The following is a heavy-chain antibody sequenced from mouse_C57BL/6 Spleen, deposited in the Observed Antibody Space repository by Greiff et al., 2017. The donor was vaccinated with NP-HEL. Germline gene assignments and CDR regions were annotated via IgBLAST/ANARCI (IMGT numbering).Heavy chain of an antibody. CDR3: AREGGGAYYSNSESMDY. CDR1: GYTFTDYY. CDR2: INPNNGGT. D-gene: IGHD2-5*01. Sequence: EVKLQQSGPELVKPGASVKISCKASGYTFTDYYMNWVKQSHGKSLEWIGDINPNNGGTSYNQKFKGKATLTVDKSSSTAYMELRSLTSEDSAVYYCAREGGGAYYSNSESMDYWGQGTSVTVSS. V-gene: IGHV1-26*01. J-gene: IGHJ4*01.